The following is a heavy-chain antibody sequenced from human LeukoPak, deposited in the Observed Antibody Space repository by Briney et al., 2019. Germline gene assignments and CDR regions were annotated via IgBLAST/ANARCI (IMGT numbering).Heavy chain of an antibody. CDR1: AGTINTDLYY. CDR3: ARGSGWNAFDP. Sequence: SETLSLTCTVSAGTINTDLYYWPWIPQPAGKGLEWIGRIYTNGWTDYNPSLKSRDTMSVDTSKNQFSLKLRFVTAADTALYYCARGSGWNAFDPWGQGTLVTVSS. J-gene: IGHJ5*02. V-gene: IGHV4-61*02. D-gene: IGHD6-19*01. CDR2: IYTNGWT.